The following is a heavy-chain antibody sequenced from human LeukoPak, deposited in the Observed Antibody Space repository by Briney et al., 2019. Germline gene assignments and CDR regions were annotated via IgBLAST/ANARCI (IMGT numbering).Heavy chain of an antibody. CDR1: GGSFSGYY. CDR3: ARITIFPPVYYYYGMDV. Sequence: SETLSLTCAVYGGSFSGYYWSWIRQPPGKGLEWIGEINHSGSTNYNPSLKSRVTISVDTSKNQFSLRLGSVTAADTAVYYCARITIFPPVYYYYGMDVWGQGTTVTVSS. V-gene: IGHV4-34*01. J-gene: IGHJ6*02. D-gene: IGHD3-9*01. CDR2: INHSGST.